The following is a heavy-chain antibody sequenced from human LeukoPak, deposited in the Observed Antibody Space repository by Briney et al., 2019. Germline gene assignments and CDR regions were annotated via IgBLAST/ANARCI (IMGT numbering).Heavy chain of an antibody. V-gene: IGHV1-69*06. J-gene: IGHJ6*03. CDR3: ATLYSNHDPYYYYYYMDV. CDR2: IIPIFGTA. Sequence: ASVKVSCKASGGTFSSYAISWVRQAPGQGLVWMGGIIPIFGTANYAQKFQGRVTITADKSTSTAYMELSSLRSEDTAVYYCATLYSNHDPYYYYYYMDVWGKGTTVTVSS. D-gene: IGHD4-11*01. CDR1: GGTFSSYA.